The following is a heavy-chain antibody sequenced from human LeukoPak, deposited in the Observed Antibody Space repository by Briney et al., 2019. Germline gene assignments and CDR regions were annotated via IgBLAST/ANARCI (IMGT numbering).Heavy chain of an antibody. J-gene: IGHJ4*02. D-gene: IGHD6-19*01. Sequence: GGSLRLSCAASGFTFYDYGMSWVRQAPGKGLEWVSSISSSSSYIYYADSVKGRFTISRDNAKNSLYLQMNSLRAEDTAVYYCARDPSSGWSPFDYWGQGTLVTVSS. V-gene: IGHV3-21*01. CDR1: GFTFYDYG. CDR3: ARDPSSGWSPFDY. CDR2: ISSSSSYI.